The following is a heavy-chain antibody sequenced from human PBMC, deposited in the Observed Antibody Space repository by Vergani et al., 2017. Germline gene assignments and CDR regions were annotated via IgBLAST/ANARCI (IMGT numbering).Heavy chain of an antibody. J-gene: IGHJ6*02. V-gene: IGHV4-39*07. CDR2: IYYSGST. Sequence: QLQLQESGPGLVKPSETLSLTCTVSGGSISSSSYYWGWIRQPPGKGLEWIGSIYYSGSTYYNPSLKSRVTISVDTSKNQFSLKLSSVTAADTAVYYCARGQAGYCSSTSCSSYYYYGMDVWGQGTTVTVSS. CDR1: GGSISSSSYY. CDR3: ARGQAGYCSSTSCSSYYYYGMDV. D-gene: IGHD2-2*01.